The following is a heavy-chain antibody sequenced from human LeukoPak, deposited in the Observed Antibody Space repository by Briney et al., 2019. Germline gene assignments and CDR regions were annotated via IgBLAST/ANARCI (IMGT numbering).Heavy chain of an antibody. V-gene: IGHV3-23*01. J-gene: IGHJ5*02. CDR3: AKVRGP. D-gene: IGHD3-10*01. CDR1: GLTFSSNI. Sequence: WGSLRLSCAASGLTFSSNIMSWVRQAPGKGLEWVSSISGSGATPYYAESVKGRFTISRDNSKNTLYLQMNSLRAEDTAVYYCAKVRGPWGQGTLVTVSS. CDR2: ISGSGATP.